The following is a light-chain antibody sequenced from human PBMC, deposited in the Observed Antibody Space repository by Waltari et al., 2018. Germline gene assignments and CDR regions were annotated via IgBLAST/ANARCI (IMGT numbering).Light chain of an antibody. CDR1: SSDVGRYDY. CDR3: CSRADSHTYV. V-gene: IGLV2-11*01. J-gene: IGLJ1*01. Sequence: QSALTQPHSVSGSPGQSVTIFCTGTSSDVGRYDYVSWYQQHPGKAPNLMICDVTKRPPGVPDRFSGSKSGTTASLTISGLQAEDEADYYCCSRADSHTYVFGTGTKVTVL. CDR2: DVT.